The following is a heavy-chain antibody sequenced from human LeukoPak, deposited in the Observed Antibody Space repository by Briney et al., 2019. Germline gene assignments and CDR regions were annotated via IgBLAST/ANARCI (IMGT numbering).Heavy chain of an antibody. CDR3: ARDTAVRGATDY. J-gene: IGHJ4*02. Sequence: ASVKVSCKASGYTFSDYYMHWVRQAPGQGLEWMGWISPNSGGTIYAEKFQGRVTMTWDTSISTAHMELSGLRSDDTAVYYCARDTAVRGATDYWGQGTLVTVSS. CDR2: ISPNSGGT. D-gene: IGHD6-6*01. CDR1: GYTFSDYY. V-gene: IGHV1-2*02.